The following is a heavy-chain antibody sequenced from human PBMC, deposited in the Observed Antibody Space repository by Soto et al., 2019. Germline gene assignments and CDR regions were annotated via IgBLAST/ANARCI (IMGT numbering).Heavy chain of an antibody. J-gene: IGHJ4*02. Sequence: QLQLQESGPGLLKPSETLSLTCTVSGGSISSSIYYWVWIRQPPGKGLEWIGSIYYSGSTYYNPSLKSRVTISVDTSKNQFSLKRSAVTAADTAVYYCAQGRLSTPFDYWGQGTLVTVSS. V-gene: IGHV4-39*01. D-gene: IGHD2-2*01. CDR1: GGSISSSIYY. CDR3: AQGRLSTPFDY. CDR2: IYYSGST.